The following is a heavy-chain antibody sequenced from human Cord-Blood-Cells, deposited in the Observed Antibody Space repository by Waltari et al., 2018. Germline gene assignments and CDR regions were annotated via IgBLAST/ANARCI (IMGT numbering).Heavy chain of an antibody. Sequence: EVQLVESGGGLVQPGGSLRISCAPPGFTFRSYRLNWVRQAPGKGLEWVSYISSSSSTIYYADSVKGRFTISRDNAKNSLYLQMNSLRDEDTAVYYCARGGNSFDYWGQGTLVTVSS. CDR1: GFTFRSYR. J-gene: IGHJ4*02. CDR3: ARGGNSFDY. D-gene: IGHD2-15*01. V-gene: IGHV3-48*02. CDR2: ISSSSSTI.